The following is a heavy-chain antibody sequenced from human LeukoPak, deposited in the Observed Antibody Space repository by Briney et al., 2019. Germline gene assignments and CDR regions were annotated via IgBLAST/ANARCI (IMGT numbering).Heavy chain of an antibody. CDR1: GFPFNNYA. D-gene: IGHD2-8*02. J-gene: IGHJ4*02. CDR3: VKVGSMNWWTEFDY. Sequence: GGSLRLSCAASGFPFNNYAMTWVRQAPGMGLEWVSTISVNGDGTYYADSVKGRFTISRDNSKSMLHLQMNSLTPEDTALYYCVKVGSMNWWTEFDYWGQGTLVTVSS. CDR2: ISVNGDGT. V-gene: IGHV3-23*01.